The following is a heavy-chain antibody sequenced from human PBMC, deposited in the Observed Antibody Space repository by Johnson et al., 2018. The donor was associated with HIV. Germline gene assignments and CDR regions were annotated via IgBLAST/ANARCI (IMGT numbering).Heavy chain of an antibody. CDR2: ISYDGSNK. V-gene: IGHV3-30*04. CDR1: GFTFSSYA. J-gene: IGHJ3*02. Sequence: QVQLVESGGGVVQPGRSLRLSCAASGFTFSSYAMHWVRQAPGKGLEWVAVISYDGSNKYYTDSVKGRFTISRDNSKNTRYLQMNSLRAEDTAVYYCARQYYGSGTDAFDIWGQGTMFPVSS. CDR3: ARQYYGSGTDAFDI. D-gene: IGHD3-10*01.